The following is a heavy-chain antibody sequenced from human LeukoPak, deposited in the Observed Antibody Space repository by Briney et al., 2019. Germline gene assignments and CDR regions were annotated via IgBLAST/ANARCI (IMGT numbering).Heavy chain of an antibody. J-gene: IGHJ3*02. D-gene: IGHD6-13*01. CDR3: ARDYRYSSPAGAFDI. Sequence: GASVKVSCKASGYTFTSYGISWVRQAPGQGLEWMGWISAYNGNTDYAQKLQGRVTMTTDTSTSTAYMELRSLRSDDTAVYYCARDYRYSSPAGAFDIWGQGTMVTVSS. CDR2: ISAYNGNT. V-gene: IGHV1-18*01. CDR1: GYTFTSYG.